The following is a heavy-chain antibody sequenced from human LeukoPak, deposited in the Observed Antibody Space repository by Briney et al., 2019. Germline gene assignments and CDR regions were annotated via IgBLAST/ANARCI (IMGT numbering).Heavy chain of an antibody. Sequence: PGGSLRLSCAASGFTFSSYSMNWVRQAPGKGLEWVSSISSSSSYIYYADSVKGRFTISRDNAKNSLYLQMNSLRAEDTAVYYCARSPSYYYDSSGVLGYWGQGTLVTVSS. J-gene: IGHJ4*02. CDR2: ISSSSSYI. V-gene: IGHV3-21*04. D-gene: IGHD3-22*01. CDR1: GFTFSSYS. CDR3: ARSPSYYYDSSGVLGY.